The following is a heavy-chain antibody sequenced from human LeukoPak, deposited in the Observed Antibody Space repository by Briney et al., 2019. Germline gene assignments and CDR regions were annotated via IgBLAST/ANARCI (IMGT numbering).Heavy chain of an antibody. V-gene: IGHV1-18*01. D-gene: IGHD6-19*01. Sequence: ASVKVSCKASGYTFSRYGINWVRQAPGQGLEWMGWISGYNEKTNYAQKFQGRVTMTTDTSTSTAYMELRRLRSDDTAVYYCVRDPGSFLSGSGWLNWFEPWGQGTLLTVSS. CDR3: VRDPGSFLSGSGWLNWFEP. CDR1: GYTFSRYG. CDR2: ISGYNEKT. J-gene: IGHJ5*02.